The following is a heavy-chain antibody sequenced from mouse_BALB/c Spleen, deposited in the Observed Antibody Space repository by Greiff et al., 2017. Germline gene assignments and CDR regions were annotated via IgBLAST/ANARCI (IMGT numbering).Heavy chain of an antibody. V-gene: IGHV14-3*02. D-gene: IGHD2-3*01. J-gene: IGHJ2*01. CDR3: ANQEAYDGYFDY. Sequence: VQLQQSGAELVKPGASVKLSCTASGFNIKDTYMHWVKQRPEQGLEWIGRIDPANGNTKYDPKFQGKATITADTSSNTAYLQLSSLTSEDTAVYYFANQEAYDGYFDYWGQGTTLTVSS. CDR2: IDPANGNT. CDR1: GFNIKDTY.